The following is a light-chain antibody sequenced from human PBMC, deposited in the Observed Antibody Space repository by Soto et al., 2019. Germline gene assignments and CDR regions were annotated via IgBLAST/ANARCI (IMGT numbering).Light chain of an antibody. J-gene: IGLJ2*01. Sequence: QSVLTQPPSASGTPGQRVTMSCSGSSPNIGRNTVNWYQELPGTAPKLLIYTNNQRPSGVPDRFSGSKSGTSAYLAITGLQSEDEADYYCSAWDDSLNGVVFGGGTQLTVL. CDR1: SPNIGRNT. CDR2: TNN. V-gene: IGLV1-44*01. CDR3: SAWDDSLNGVV.